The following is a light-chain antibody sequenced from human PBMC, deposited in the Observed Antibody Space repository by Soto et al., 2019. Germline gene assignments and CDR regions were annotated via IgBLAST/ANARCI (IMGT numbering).Light chain of an antibody. CDR3: QQSHSFPPT. V-gene: IGKV1-12*01. CDR2: GAS. CDR1: LGVSSW. J-gene: IGKJ1*01. Sequence: DVQMTQSPSSVSASVGDRVTITCRASLGVSSWLAWYQQKPGQAPKLLIDGASTLQSGVPSRFSGSGSGTDFTLTISSLQPADFATYFCQQSHSFPPTFGQGTKGDI.